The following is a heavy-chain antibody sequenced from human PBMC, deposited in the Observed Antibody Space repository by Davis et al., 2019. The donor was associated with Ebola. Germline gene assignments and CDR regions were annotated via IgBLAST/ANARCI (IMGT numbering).Heavy chain of an antibody. CDR1: GFTFSSYS. Sequence: PGGSLRLSCAASGFTFSSYSMNWVRQAPGKGLEWVSYISSSSSTIYYADSVKGRFTISRDNAKNSLYLQMNSLRDEDTAVYYCARVPTIWFRELYFDYWGQGTLVTVSS. J-gene: IGHJ4*02. CDR2: ISSSSSTI. V-gene: IGHV3-48*02. D-gene: IGHD3-10*01. CDR3: ARVPTIWFRELYFDY.